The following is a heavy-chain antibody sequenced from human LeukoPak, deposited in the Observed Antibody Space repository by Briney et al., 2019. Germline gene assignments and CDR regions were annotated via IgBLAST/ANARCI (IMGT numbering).Heavy chain of an antibody. D-gene: IGHD6-19*01. CDR2: ISSSSGDI. V-gene: IGHV3-21*01. Sequence: PGGSLRLSCAASGFSFSTYSMNWVRQAPGKGPEWVSSISSSSGDIYYGDSVKGRFTISRDNAKNSLYLQMHNLRAEDTAMYYCARDVSAFDYWGQGTLVTVSS. J-gene: IGHJ4*02. CDR1: GFSFSTYS. CDR3: ARDVSAFDY.